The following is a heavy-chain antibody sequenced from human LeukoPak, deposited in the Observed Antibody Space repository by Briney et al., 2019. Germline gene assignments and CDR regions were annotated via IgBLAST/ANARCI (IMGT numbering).Heavy chain of an antibody. CDR3: AKDNEDKYNSGDAAYYFDD. CDR1: GFTFSLYG. CDR2: IRFGGTNK. J-gene: IGHJ4*02. Sequence: PRGSRRLSCAAYGFTFSLYGMHWVRQAPGKGLEWVAVIRFGGTNKYYADSVKGRFTVSRDNSKNTLYLQMDSLRAEDTGTYYCAKDNEDKYNSGDAAYYFDDWGQGTLVSVSS. V-gene: IGHV3-30*18. D-gene: IGHD3-22*01.